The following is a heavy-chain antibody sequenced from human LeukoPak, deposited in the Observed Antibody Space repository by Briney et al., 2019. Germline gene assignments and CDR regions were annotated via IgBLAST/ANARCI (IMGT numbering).Heavy chain of an antibody. CDR2: ITTSGTI. CDR1: GITFSSYS. J-gene: IGHJ5*02. V-gene: IGHV3-48*04. D-gene: IGHD2-15*01. Sequence: GGSLRLSCAASGITFSSYSMNWVRQAPGKGLEWVSYITTSGTIYYAASVKGRFTISRDNAKNSLYLQMNSLRAEDTAVYYCARDYCSGGSCYQILTWGQGTLVTVSS. CDR3: ARDYCSGGSCYQILT.